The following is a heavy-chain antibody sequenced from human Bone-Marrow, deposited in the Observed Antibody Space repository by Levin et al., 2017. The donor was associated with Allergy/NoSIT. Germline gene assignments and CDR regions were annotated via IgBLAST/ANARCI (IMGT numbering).Heavy chain of an antibody. J-gene: IGHJ5*02. V-gene: IGHV1-2*02. Sequence: ASVKVSCKSSGYTFTDYHIHWVRQAPGQGLQWMGWINPDSGATNIAQRYEGRVTMTRDTSITTAYMELNSLRSDDTAVYYCATDNCTSTNCFGFDPWGQGTLVTVSS. CDR1: GYTFTDYH. D-gene: IGHD2-2*01. CDR2: INPDSGAT. CDR3: ATDNCTSTNCFGFDP.